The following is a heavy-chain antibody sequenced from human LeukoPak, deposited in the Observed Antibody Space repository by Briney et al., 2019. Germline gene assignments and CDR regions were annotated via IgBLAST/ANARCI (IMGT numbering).Heavy chain of an antibody. CDR3: SRRVVVVTSHDAFDI. Sequence: PSETLSLTCTVSGGSISSSSYYGGWIRQPPGKGLEWFGSIYYSGSTYYNPSLKSRVTISVDTSKNQFSLKLSSVTAADTAVYYCSRRVVVVTSHDAFDIWGQGTMVTVSS. CDR1: GGSISSSSYY. D-gene: IGHD2-21*02. V-gene: IGHV4-39*01. J-gene: IGHJ3*02. CDR2: IYYSGST.